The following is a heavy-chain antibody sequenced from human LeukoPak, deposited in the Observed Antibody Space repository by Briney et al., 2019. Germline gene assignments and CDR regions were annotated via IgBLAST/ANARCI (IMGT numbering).Heavy chain of an antibody. CDR1: GFTFSNYA. Sequence: GSLRLSCAASGFTFSNYAMSWVRQAPGKGLEWVSGISGSGDSTYYADSVKGRFTISRDNRENTLYLQMKSLRAEDTAIYYCAKREGYGRVDYWGQGILVAVSS. V-gene: IGHV3-23*01. J-gene: IGHJ4*02. CDR2: ISGSGDST. D-gene: IGHD2-15*01. CDR3: AKREGYGRVDY.